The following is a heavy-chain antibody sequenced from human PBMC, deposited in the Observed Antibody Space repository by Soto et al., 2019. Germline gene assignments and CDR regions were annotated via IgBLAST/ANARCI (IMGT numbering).Heavy chain of an antibody. D-gene: IGHD3-10*01. J-gene: IGHJ4*02. CDR3: ARDSRGFGESDY. Sequence: ASVKVSCKASGYTFTSYDINWVRQAPGQGLEWMGIINPSGGSTSYAQKFQGRVTITADESTSTAYMELSSLRSEDTAVYYCARDSRGFGESDYWGQGTLVTVSS. CDR2: INPSGGST. V-gene: IGHV1-46*01. CDR1: GYTFTSYD.